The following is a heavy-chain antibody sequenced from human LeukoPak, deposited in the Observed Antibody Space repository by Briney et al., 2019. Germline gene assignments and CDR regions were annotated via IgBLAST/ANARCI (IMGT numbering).Heavy chain of an antibody. D-gene: IGHD3-10*01. J-gene: IGHJ4*02. Sequence: GGSLRLSCTASRLTSGDYAMSWVRQAPGKRLEWVGFIRSKAYGGTTEYAASVKGRFTISRDDSKSIAYLQMNSLKTEDTAVYYCTTDRGGPAYWGQGTLVTVSS. CDR3: TTDRGGPAY. CDR2: IRSKAYGGTT. CDR1: RLTSGDYA. V-gene: IGHV3-49*04.